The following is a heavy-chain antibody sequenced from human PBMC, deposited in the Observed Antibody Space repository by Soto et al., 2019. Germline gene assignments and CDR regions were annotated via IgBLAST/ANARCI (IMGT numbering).Heavy chain of an antibody. CDR1: GGTFSSYA. V-gene: IGHV1-69*13. J-gene: IGHJ4*02. Sequence: SVKVSCKASGGTFSSYAISWVRQAPGQGLEWMGGIIPIFGTANYAQKFQGRVTITADESTSTAYMELSSLRSEDTAVYYCARGTPTYYCDSSGYPNLGVFDYWGQGTLVTVSS. D-gene: IGHD3-22*01. CDR3: ARGTPTYYCDSSGYPNLGVFDY. CDR2: IIPIFGTA.